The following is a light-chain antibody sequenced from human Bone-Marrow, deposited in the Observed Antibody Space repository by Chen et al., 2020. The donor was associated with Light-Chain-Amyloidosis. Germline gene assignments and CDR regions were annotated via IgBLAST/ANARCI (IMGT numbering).Light chain of an antibody. J-gene: IGLJ2*01. Sequence: QSVLAQPPAVSGAPGQTVTISCTGSSSNIGAGYNVHWYQQLPGTVPHLLIYDNTNRPSGVPDRFAGAQSGTSASLSITGLQAHDEADYYCQSFDGTLRGAVVFGGGTTLTVL. CDR1: SSNIGAGYN. CDR3: QSFDGTLRGAVV. V-gene: IGLV1-40*01. CDR2: DNT.